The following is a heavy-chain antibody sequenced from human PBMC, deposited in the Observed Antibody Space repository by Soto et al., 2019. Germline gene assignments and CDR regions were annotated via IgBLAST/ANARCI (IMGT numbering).Heavy chain of an antibody. D-gene: IGHD3-22*01. CDR3: ARSHYDSSGYYYVPHLGYRMDV. Sequence: PGESLKISCKGSGYSFTSYWIGWVRQMPGKGLEWMGIIYPGDSDTRYSPSFQGQVTIAADRSISTAYLQWSSLKAADTAMYYCARSHYDSSGYYYVPHLGYRMDVWGQGTTVTVSS. CDR1: GYSFTSYW. J-gene: IGHJ6*02. V-gene: IGHV5-51*01. CDR2: IYPGDSDT.